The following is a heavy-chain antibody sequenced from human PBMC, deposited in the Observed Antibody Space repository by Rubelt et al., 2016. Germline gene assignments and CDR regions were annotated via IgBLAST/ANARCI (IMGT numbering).Heavy chain of an antibody. V-gene: IGHV3-74*01. D-gene: IGHD2-8*02. J-gene: IGHJ3*02. CDR3: ARGRSGGPDVFDI. CDR2: INTDGSP. Sequence: GKGMVWVSRINTDGSPSYADSVKGRFTIYRDNGKNTLHLQMNSLRAEDTAVYYCARGRSGGPDVFDIWGQGTMVTVSS.